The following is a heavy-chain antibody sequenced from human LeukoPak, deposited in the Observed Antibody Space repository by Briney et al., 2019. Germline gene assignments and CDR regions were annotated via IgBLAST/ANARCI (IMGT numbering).Heavy chain of an antibody. D-gene: IGHD6-6*01. CDR2: VNPNSGNT. CDR3: ARGPIAARLLDY. Sequence: ASVKVSCKASGYTFSTYDINWVRQAAGQGLEWMGWVNPNSGNTGYAQKFQGRVTITRNTSISTAYMELSSLRSEDTAVYYCARGPIAARLLDYWGQGTLVTVSS. CDR1: GYTFSTYD. J-gene: IGHJ4*02. V-gene: IGHV1-8*03.